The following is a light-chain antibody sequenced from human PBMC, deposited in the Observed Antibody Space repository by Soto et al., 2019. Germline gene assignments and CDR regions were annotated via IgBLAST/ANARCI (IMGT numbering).Light chain of an antibody. J-gene: IGKJ1*01. CDR3: LQDYNYPCT. Sequence: AIQMTQSPTSLSAYVGDRVTITCRASQGIRNDLGWYQQKPGKAPKLLIYAASSLQSGVPSRFSGSGSGTDFTLTISSLHPEDFATDYCLQDYNYPCTFGQGTKVEIK. CDR1: QGIRND. CDR2: AAS. V-gene: IGKV1-6*01.